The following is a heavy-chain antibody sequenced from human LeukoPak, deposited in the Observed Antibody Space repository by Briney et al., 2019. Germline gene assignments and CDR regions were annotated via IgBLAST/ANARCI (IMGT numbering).Heavy chain of an antibody. D-gene: IGHD6-13*01. CDR2: ISGSGGST. CDR3: AKPRPSYSSSWYDH. V-gene: IGHV3-23*01. J-gene: IGHJ5*02. CDR1: GFTFTSYA. Sequence: GGSLRLPCAASGFTFTSYAMSWVRQAPGKGLEWVSAISGSGGSTYYADSVKGRFTISRDNSKNTLYLQMNSLRAEDTAVYYCAKPRPSYSSSWYDHWGQGTLVTVSS.